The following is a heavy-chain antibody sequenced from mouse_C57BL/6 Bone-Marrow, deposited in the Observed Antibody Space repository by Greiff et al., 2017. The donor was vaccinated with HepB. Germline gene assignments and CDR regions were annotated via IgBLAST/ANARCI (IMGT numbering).Heavy chain of an antibody. CDR3: ARAYYDYGWFAY. CDR2: IYPRSGNT. Sequence: VHLVESGAELARPGASVKLSCKASGYTFTSYGISWVKQRTGQGLEWIGEIYPRSGNTYYNEKFKGKATLTADKSSSTAYMELRSLTSEDSAVYFCARAYYDYGWFAYWGQGTLVTVSA. J-gene: IGHJ3*01. D-gene: IGHD2-4*01. CDR1: GYTFTSYG. V-gene: IGHV1-81*01.